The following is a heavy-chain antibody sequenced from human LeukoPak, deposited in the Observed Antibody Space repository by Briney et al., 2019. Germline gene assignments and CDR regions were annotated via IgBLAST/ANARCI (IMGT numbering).Heavy chain of an antibody. J-gene: IGHJ4*02. CDR2: INAGNGNT. V-gene: IGHV1-3*01. CDR3: ARDLLVRGVIILFGY. Sequence: GASVKVSCKASGYTFTSYAMHWVRQAPGQRLAWMGWINAGNGNTKYSQKFQGRVTITRDTSASTAYMELSSLRSEDTAVYYCARDLLVRGVIILFGYWGQGTLVTVSS. CDR1: GYTFTSYA. D-gene: IGHD3-10*01.